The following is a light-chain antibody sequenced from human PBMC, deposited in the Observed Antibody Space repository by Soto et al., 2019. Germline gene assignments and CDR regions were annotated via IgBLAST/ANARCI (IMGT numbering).Light chain of an antibody. CDR1: QNIIRG. Sequence: DIQMTQSPSTLSASVGDRVTITCRASQNIIRGLAWYQQKPGKAPKLLIFDASSLERGVPSRFSGSGSGTEVTLTLSSLQPDDVATYYCQQYHVYWTFGQGTKVVIK. V-gene: IGKV1-5*01. J-gene: IGKJ1*01. CDR3: QQYHVYWT. CDR2: DAS.